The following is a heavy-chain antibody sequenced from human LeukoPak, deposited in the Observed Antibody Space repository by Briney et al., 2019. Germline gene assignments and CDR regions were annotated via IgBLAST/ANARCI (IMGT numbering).Heavy chain of an antibody. CDR1: GGTFSRYG. V-gene: IGHV1-18*01. CDR3: ARAPYSSGRKYDY. Sequence: ASVKVSCKASGGTFSRYGISWVRQAPGQGLEWMGWISTYNGNTNYAQKLQGRVTMTTDTSTSTAYMELRSLRSDDTAVYYCARAPYSSGRKYDYWGQGTLVTVSS. J-gene: IGHJ4*02. D-gene: IGHD6-19*01. CDR2: ISTYNGNT.